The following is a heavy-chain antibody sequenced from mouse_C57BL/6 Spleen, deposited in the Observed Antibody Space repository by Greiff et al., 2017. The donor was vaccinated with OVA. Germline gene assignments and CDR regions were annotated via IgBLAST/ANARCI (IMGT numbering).Heavy chain of an antibody. V-gene: IGHV1-76*01. D-gene: IGHD2-4*01. J-gene: IGHJ4*01. CDR2: IYPGSGNT. CDR1: GYTFTDYY. Sequence: VQLQQSGAELVRPGASVKLSCKASGYTFTDYYINWVKQRPGQGLEWIARIYPGSGNTYYNEKFKGKATLTAEKSSSTAYMQLSSLTSEDSAVYFCAVYDYDEGGYAMDYWGQGTSVTVSS. CDR3: AVYDYDEGGYAMDY.